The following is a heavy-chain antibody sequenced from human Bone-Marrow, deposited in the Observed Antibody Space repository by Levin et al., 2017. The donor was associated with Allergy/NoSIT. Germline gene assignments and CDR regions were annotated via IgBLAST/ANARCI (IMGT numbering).Heavy chain of an antibody. CDR3: ARDDRGNYGLDV. V-gene: IGHV4-59*01. J-gene: IGHJ6*02. CDR2: IFYTGST. Sequence: ESLKISCTVSGASINNYYWSWIRQPPGKGLEWIGYIFYTGSTFYNPSFGSRVTLSIDTSKNQFSLKLSSVTAADTAVYYCARDDRGNYGLDVWGHGTPVTVSS. CDR1: GASINNYY.